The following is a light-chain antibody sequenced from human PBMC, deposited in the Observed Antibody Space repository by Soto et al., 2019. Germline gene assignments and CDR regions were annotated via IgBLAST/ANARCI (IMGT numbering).Light chain of an antibody. Sequence: EIVLTQSPATLSLSPGERATLSGRASQTVTTYLAWYQQKPGQAPRLLIYGASSRETGILDRFSGSGAGTEFTRTISRLEPEDFAVYYCQQYGSSPETFGQGTKVDIK. CDR3: QQYGSSPET. CDR1: QTVTTY. V-gene: IGKV3-20*01. J-gene: IGKJ1*01. CDR2: GAS.